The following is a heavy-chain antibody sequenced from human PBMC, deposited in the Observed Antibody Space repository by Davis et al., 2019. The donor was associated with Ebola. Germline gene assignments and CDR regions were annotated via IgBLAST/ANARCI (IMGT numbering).Heavy chain of an antibody. CDR1: GFTFSGSA. Sequence: GGSLRLSCAASGFTFSGSAMHWVRQASGKGLEWVGRIRSKANSYATAYAASVKGRFTISRHDSKNTAYLQMNSLKTEDTAVYYCTYTYSSGEDVWGQGTTVTVSS. CDR3: TYTYSSGEDV. D-gene: IGHD6-25*01. J-gene: IGHJ6*02. CDR2: IRSKANSYAT. V-gene: IGHV3-73*01.